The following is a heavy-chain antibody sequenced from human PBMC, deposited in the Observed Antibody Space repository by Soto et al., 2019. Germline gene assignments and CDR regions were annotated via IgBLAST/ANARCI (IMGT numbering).Heavy chain of an antibody. CDR1: GGSISSGDYY. CDR2: IYYSGTT. J-gene: IGHJ4*02. V-gene: IGHV4-30-4*01. D-gene: IGHD1-26*01. Sequence: SETLSLTCTVSGGSISSGDYYWSWIRQPPGKGLEWIGYIYYSGTTYYNPSLKSRVTISVDTSKNQFSLKLISVTAADTAVYYCARLVGANPNFDYWGQGTLVTVSS. CDR3: ARLVGANPNFDY.